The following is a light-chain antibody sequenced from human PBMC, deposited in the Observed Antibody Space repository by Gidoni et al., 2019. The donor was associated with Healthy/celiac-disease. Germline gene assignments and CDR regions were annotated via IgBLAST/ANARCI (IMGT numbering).Light chain of an antibody. Sequence: DIQMTQSPSSLSASVGDRVTITCRASQSISSYLNWYQQKPGKAPKLLIYAASSLQSGVPSRFSGSGSGTDFTLTISSLQPEDFATYYCQQSYSTSPTFGPGTKWISN. CDR3: QQSYSTSPT. V-gene: IGKV1-39*01. CDR1: QSISSY. CDR2: AAS. J-gene: IGKJ3*01.